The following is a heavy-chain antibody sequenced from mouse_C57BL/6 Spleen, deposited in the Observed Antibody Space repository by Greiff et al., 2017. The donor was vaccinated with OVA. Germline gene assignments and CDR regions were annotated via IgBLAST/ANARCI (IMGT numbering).Heavy chain of an antibody. CDR1: GFTFSSYA. V-gene: IGHV5-4*03. Sequence: EVKLMESGGGLVKPGGSLKLSCAASGFTFSSYAMSWVRQTPEKRLEWVATISDGGSYTYYPDNVKGRFTISRDNAKNNLYLQMSHLKSEDTAMYYCARVGAGFAYWGQGTLVTVSA. CDR3: ARVGAGFAY. J-gene: IGHJ3*01. CDR2: ISDGGSYT.